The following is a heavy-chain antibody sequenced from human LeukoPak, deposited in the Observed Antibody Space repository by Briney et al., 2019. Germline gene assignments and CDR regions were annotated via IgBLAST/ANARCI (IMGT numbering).Heavy chain of an antibody. CDR3: AKAGATMVRGPPQKNNWFDP. CDR2: IWYDGSNK. CDR1: GFTFSSYG. Sequence: PGGSLRLSCAASGFTFSSYGMHWVRRAPGKGLEWVAVIWYDGSNKYYADSVKGRFTISRDNSKNTLYLQMNSLRAEDTAVNYCAKAGATMVRGPPQKNNWFDPWGQGTLVTVSS. V-gene: IGHV3-33*06. D-gene: IGHD3-10*01. J-gene: IGHJ5*02.